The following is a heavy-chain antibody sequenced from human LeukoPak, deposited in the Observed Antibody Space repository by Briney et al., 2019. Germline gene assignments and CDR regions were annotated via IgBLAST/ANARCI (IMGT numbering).Heavy chain of an antibody. CDR1: GFTFSSYA. Sequence: GGSLRLSCAASGFTFSSYAMSWVRQAPGKGLEWVSAISGSGGSTYYADSVKGQFTISRDNSKNTLYLQMNSLRAEDTAVYYCAKVVGATTEEYYFDYWGQGTLVTVSS. D-gene: IGHD1-26*01. J-gene: IGHJ4*02. CDR2: ISGSGGST. CDR3: AKVVGATTEEYYFDY. V-gene: IGHV3-23*01.